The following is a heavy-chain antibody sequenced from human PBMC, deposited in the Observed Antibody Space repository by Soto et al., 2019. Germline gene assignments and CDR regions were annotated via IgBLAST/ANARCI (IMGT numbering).Heavy chain of an antibody. CDR2: IIPIFGTA. V-gene: IGHV1-69*12. J-gene: IGHJ6*02. D-gene: IGHD6-13*01. CDR3: ARASSSSSWPYYYYYGMDV. CDR1: GGTFSSYA. Sequence: QVQLVQSGAEVKKPGSSVKVSCKASGGTFSSYAISWVRQAPGQGLEWMGGIIPIFGTANYAQKFQGRVTITADEXRSXAXTELSSLRSEDTAVYYCARASSSSSWPYYYYYGMDVWGQGTTVTVSS.